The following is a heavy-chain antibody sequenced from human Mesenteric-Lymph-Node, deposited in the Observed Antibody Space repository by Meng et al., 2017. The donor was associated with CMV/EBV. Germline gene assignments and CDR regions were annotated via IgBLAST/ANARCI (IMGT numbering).Heavy chain of an antibody. CDR2: IYHSGST. V-gene: IGHV4-39*07. CDR1: GGSINGDIYY. CDR3: ARAIFGVVVYYFDY. J-gene: IGHJ4*02. D-gene: IGHD3-3*01. Sequence: SETLSLTCNVSGGSINGDIYYWGWIRQPPGKGLEWIGSIYHSGSTYYNPSLKSRVTISVDTSKNQFSLKLSSVTAADTAVYYCARAIFGVVVYYFDYWGQGTLVTVSS.